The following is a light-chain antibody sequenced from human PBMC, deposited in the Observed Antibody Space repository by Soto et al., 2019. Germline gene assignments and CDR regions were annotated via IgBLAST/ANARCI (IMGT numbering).Light chain of an antibody. CDR3: QAWDGRIFV. J-gene: IGLJ1*01. V-gene: IGLV3-1*01. CDR2: QDN. CDR1: KLGDKY. Sequence: SYELTQPPSVSVSPGQTASITCSGDKLGDKYACWYQQKPGQSPVLVIYQDNERPSGIPERFSGSNSGNTATLTIRGTQAVDEADYYCQAWDGRIFVFGTGTKVTVL.